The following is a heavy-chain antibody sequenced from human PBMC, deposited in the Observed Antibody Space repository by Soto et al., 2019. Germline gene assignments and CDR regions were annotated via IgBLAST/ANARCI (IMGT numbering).Heavy chain of an antibody. V-gene: IGHV1-2*02. CDR1: GFSFTGYY. Sequence: ASVKVSCKASGFSFTGYYIHWLRQAPGQGLEWMGWINTHSGGTEYAQKFQGRVTLTRDTSIATAYLTLTSLTSDDTALYYCAKDLTRQLAYWLDPWGQGTQVTVSS. CDR3: AKDLTRQLAYWLDP. J-gene: IGHJ5*02. CDR2: INTHSGGT. D-gene: IGHD6-6*01.